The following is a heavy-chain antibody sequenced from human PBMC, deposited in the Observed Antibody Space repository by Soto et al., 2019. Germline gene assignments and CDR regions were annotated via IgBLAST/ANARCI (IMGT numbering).Heavy chain of an antibody. Sequence: SGPTLVNPTQTLTLTCTFSGFSLSTSGVGVGWIRQPPGKALEWLALIYWDDDKRYSPSLKSRLTITKDTSKNQVVLTMTNMDPVDTATYYCAHTGISDYGDYPDAFDIWGQGTMVTVSS. CDR2: IYWDDDK. D-gene: IGHD4-17*01. V-gene: IGHV2-5*02. CDR3: AHTGISDYGDYPDAFDI. CDR1: GFSLSTSGVG. J-gene: IGHJ3*02.